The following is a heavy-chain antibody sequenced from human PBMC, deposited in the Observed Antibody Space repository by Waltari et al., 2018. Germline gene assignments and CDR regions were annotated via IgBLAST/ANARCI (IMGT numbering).Heavy chain of an antibody. J-gene: IGHJ2*01. CDR1: DGSISIFY. V-gene: IGHV4-59*01. Sequence: QVQLLQSGPGLVKPSETLSLTCTVSDGSISIFYWTWIRQPPGKGPEWIGYISTTGGTKYNPSLQSRVSCSVETSKNQFSLRLTSVTAAETALYYCARDTGGWYYDVWGRGSLVTVSA. D-gene: IGHD3-10*01. CDR2: ISTTGGT. CDR3: ARDTGGWYYDV.